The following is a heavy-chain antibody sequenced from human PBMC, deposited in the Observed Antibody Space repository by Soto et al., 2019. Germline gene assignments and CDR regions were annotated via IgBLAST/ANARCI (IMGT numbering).Heavy chain of an antibody. CDR2: FHPGESDT. CDR1: GNNFTAYC. CDR3: ARHEATYYNFSGMDV. V-gene: IGHV5-51*01. J-gene: IGHJ6*02. D-gene: IGHD1-20*01. Sequence: ESLKISLESHGNNFTAYCITLVRQKPGKGLEWVGSFHPGESDTRYSPSFQGQVTISADRSLATAYLQWSSLQAADTAIYYCARHEATYYNFSGMDVWGQGTTV.